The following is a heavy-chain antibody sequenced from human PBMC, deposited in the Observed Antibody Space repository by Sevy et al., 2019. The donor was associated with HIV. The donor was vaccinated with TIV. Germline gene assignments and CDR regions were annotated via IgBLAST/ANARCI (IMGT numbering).Heavy chain of an antibody. J-gene: IGHJ3*02. Sequence: ASVKVSCKTSGYTFTDYYMHWVRQAPGQGLEWMGWIHPDSGGTNYAQKFQGRVTMTRDTSISTAYMEVNSLRSDDTAVYFCARDYGDIWGQGTIVTVSS. CDR3: ARDYGDI. D-gene: IGHD3-16*01. CDR2: IHPDSGGT. CDR1: GYTFTDYY. V-gene: IGHV1-2*02.